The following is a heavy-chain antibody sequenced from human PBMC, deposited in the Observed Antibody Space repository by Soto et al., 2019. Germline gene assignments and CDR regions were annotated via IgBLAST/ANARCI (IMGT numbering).Heavy chain of an antibody. D-gene: IGHD5-18*01. CDR1: GGSISSGDYY. Sequence: PSETLSLTCTVSGGSISSGDYYWSWIRQPPGKGLEWIGYIYYSGSTYYNPSLKSRVTISVDTSKNQFSLKLSSVTAADTAVYYCARAGYSYGWGYYFDYWGQGTLVTVSS. V-gene: IGHV4-30-4*01. J-gene: IGHJ4*02. CDR2: IYYSGST. CDR3: ARAGYSYGWGYYFDY.